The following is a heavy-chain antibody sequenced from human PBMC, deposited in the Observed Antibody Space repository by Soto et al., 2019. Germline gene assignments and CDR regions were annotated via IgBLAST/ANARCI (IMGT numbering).Heavy chain of an antibody. CDR1: GGSISSRAYY. Sequence: VQLQEPCPGLLKPSQTLALTCTVSGGSISSRAYYWSWIRQHPGKGLECIGYIYHTGATYYNPSLGGRVSISVDTAKILSSLMLRSVTAADTAVYFCASYILTGSFDDWGQGTLVTVSS. CDR3: ASYILTGSFDD. D-gene: IGHD3-9*01. CDR2: IYHTGAT. J-gene: IGHJ4*02. V-gene: IGHV4-31*03.